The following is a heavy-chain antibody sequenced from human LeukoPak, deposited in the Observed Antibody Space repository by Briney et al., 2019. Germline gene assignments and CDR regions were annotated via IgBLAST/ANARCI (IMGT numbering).Heavy chain of an antibody. CDR2: IYYSGST. J-gene: IGHJ4*02. CDR3: ARGLYDYYFDY. V-gene: IGHV4-59*12. Sequence: PSETLSLTCAVYGESFSGYYWSWIRQPPGKGLEWIGYIYYSGSTNYNPSLKSRVTISVDTSKNQFSLKLRSVTAADTAVYYCARGLYDYYFDYWGQGTLVTVSS. CDR1: GESFSGYY. D-gene: IGHD3-3*01.